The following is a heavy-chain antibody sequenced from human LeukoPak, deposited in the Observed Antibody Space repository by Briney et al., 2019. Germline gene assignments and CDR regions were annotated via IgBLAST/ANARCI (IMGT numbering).Heavy chain of an antibody. J-gene: IGHJ3*02. Sequence: GGSLRLSCAASGFXFYNAWLDWVRQAPGKGLEWVGRIKSKTDGGTADYPAPVKGRFTISRDDSTNTLFLQMNSLTTEDTAVYFCTTESRDRTGWYGAFDIWGQGTMVTVSS. CDR3: TTESRDRTGWYGAFDI. CDR2: IKSKTDGGTA. CDR1: GFXFYNAW. V-gene: IGHV3-15*01. D-gene: IGHD6-19*01.